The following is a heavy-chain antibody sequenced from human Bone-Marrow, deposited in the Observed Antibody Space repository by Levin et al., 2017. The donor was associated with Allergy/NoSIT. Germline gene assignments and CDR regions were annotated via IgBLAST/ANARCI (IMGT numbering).Heavy chain of an antibody. D-gene: IGHD3-3*01. CDR2: IYYSGST. CDR1: GGSISSSSYY. CDR3: ASWNFWSGYYDDY. V-gene: IGHV4-39*01. J-gene: IGHJ4*02. Sequence: SETLSLTCTVSGGSISSSSYYWGWIRQPPGKGLEWIGSIYYSGSTYYNPSLKSRVTISVDTSKNQFSLKLSSVTAADTAVYYCASWNFWSGYYDDYWGQGTLVTVSS.